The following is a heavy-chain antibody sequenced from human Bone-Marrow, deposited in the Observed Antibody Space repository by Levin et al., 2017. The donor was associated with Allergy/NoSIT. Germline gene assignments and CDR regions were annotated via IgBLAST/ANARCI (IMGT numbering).Heavy chain of an antibody. CDR3: ARATHQFHSHHDAFDS. CDR1: GFSFNTYA. Sequence: PGESLKISCAASGFSFNTYAMHWVRQAPGQGPEWVALISSDGRTTYYSGTVKGRFTISRDDPRNTLFLEMHSLIPDDMGTYYCARATHQFHSHHDAFDSWGQGTVVTVSS. V-gene: IGHV3-30-3*01. CDR2: ISSDGRTT. J-gene: IGHJ3*02. D-gene: IGHD2-21*01.